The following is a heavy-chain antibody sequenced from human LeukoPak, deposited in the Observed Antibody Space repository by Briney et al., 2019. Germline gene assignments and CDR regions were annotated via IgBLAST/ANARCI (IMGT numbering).Heavy chain of an antibody. CDR3: AKDRLSCFDP. CDR1: GFTFSSYS. J-gene: IGHJ5*02. V-gene: IGHV3-23*01. CDR2: ISGSGVNT. Sequence: AGGSLRLSCAASGFTFSSYSMNWVRQAPGRGLEWISVISGSGVNTYYADSVKGRFTISRDNSKNTLYLQMNSLRAEDTAVYYCAKDRLSCFDPWGQGTLVTVSS.